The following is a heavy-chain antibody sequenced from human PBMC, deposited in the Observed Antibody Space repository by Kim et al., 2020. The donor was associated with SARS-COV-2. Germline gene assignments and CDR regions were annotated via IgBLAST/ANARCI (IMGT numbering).Heavy chain of an antibody. CDR3: ARERSSVRPPLGY. D-gene: IGHD3-16*01. Sequence: YAQKFQGRVTMTRDTSTSTVYMELSSLRSEDTAVYYCARERSSVRPPLGYWGQGTLVTVSS. J-gene: IGHJ4*02. V-gene: IGHV1-46*01.